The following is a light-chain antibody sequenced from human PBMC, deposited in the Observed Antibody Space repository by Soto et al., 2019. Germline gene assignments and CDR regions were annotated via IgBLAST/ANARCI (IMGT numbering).Light chain of an antibody. V-gene: IGKV1-39*01. Sequence: DIQMTQSPSPLSASVGDRVTITCRSSQSISSYVNWYQQKPGIAPRLLIFAASNLQTGVPSRFSGSGSGTDFTLTISSLHPEDFGTYFCQHTYSTPFTFGPGTKVDI. CDR2: AAS. J-gene: IGKJ3*01. CDR1: QSISSY. CDR3: QHTYSTPFT.